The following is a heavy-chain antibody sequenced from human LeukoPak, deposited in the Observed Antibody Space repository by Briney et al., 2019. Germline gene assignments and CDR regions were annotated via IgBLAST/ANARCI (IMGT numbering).Heavy chain of an antibody. CDR1: GGSFSGYY. CDR2: INHSGST. J-gene: IGHJ4*02. V-gene: IGHV4-34*01. D-gene: IGHD3-22*01. Sequence: SETLSLTCAVYGGSFSGYYWSWIRQPPGKGLEWIGEINHSGSTNYNPSLKSRVTISVDTSKNQFSLKLSSVTAADTAVYYCASYDSRGYYYFDYWGQGTLVTVSS. CDR3: ASYDSRGYYYFDY.